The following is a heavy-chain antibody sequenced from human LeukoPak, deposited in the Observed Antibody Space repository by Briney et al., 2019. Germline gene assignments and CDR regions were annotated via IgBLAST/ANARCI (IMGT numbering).Heavy chain of an antibody. J-gene: IGHJ3*02. CDR3: AKDRNSDFTVDAFDI. CDR1: GFTFSSYA. V-gene: IGHV3-23*01. Sequence: GGSLRLSCAASGFTFSSYAMSWVRQTPGKGLEWVSAISDAGSSTYYTDSVKGRFTISRDNSKNTLYLQMNSLRADDTAVYYCAKDRNSDFTVDAFDIWGQGTMVTVSS. D-gene: IGHD3-3*01. CDR2: ISDAGSST.